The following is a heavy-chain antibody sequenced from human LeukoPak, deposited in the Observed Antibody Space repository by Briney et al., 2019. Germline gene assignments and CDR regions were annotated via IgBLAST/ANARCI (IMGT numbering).Heavy chain of an antibody. J-gene: IGHJ4*02. D-gene: IGHD1-26*01. Sequence: SETLSLTCAVYGGSFSGYYWSWIRQPPGKGLEWIGEINHSGSTNYNPSLKSRVTISVDTSKDQFSLKLSSVTAADTAVYYCARGAQLWGATPFDYWGQGTLVTVSS. CDR3: ARGAQLWGATPFDY. V-gene: IGHV4-34*01. CDR1: GGSFSGYY. CDR2: INHSGST.